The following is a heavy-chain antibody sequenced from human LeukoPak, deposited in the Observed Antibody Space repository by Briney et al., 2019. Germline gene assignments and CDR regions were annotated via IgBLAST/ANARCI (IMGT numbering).Heavy chain of an antibody. CDR3: ARVVYYYDSSGYYPSDY. Sequence: SETLSLTCTVSGYSISSGYYWGWLRQPPGKGLEWIGSIYHSGSTYYNPSLKSRVTISVDTSKNQFSLKLSSVTAADTAVYYCARVVYYYDSSGYYPSDYWGQGTLVTVSS. CDR1: GYSISSGYY. D-gene: IGHD3-22*01. CDR2: IYHSGST. J-gene: IGHJ4*02. V-gene: IGHV4-38-2*02.